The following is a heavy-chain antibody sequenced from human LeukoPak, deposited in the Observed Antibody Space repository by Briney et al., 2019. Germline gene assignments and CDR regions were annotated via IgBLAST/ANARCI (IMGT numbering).Heavy chain of an antibody. CDR2: IYYSGST. D-gene: IGHD5-18*01. J-gene: IGHJ4*02. CDR3: ARDGETALVDY. Sequence: SETLSLTCTVSGGSISSSSYYWGWIRQPPGKGPEWIGSIYYSGSTYYSPSLKSRVTISLDTSRNQFSLKLNSVTAADTAVYYCARDGETALVDYWGQGTLVTVSS. CDR1: GGSISSSSYY. V-gene: IGHV4-39*07.